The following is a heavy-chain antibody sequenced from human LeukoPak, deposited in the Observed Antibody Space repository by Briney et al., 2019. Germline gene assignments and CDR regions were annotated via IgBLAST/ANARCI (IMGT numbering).Heavy chain of an antibody. V-gene: IGHV4-39*06. CDR3: ARRPNYDSSGNFDY. D-gene: IGHD3-22*01. CDR2: IYYSGST. J-gene: IGHJ4*02. CDR1: GGSISSSSYY. Sequence: PSETLSLTCTVSGGSISSSSYYWGWIRQPPGKGLEWIGSIYYSGSTYYNPSLKSRVTISVDTSKNQFPLKLSSVTAADTAVYYCARRPNYDSSGNFDYWGQGTLVTVSS.